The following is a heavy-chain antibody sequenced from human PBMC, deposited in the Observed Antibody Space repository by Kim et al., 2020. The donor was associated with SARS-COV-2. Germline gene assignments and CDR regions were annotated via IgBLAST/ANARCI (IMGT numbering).Heavy chain of an antibody. V-gene: IGHV3-33*01. J-gene: IGHJ4*02. D-gene: IGHD1-26*01. CDR3: ARVHSGSYLSSSYFDY. CDR1: GFTFSSYG. Sequence: GGSLRLSCAASGFTFSSYGMHWVRQAPGKGLEWVAVIWYDGSNKYYADSVKGRFTISRDNSKNTLYLQMNSLRAEDTAVYYCARVHSGSYLSSSYFDYWGQGTLVTVSS. CDR2: IWYDGSNK.